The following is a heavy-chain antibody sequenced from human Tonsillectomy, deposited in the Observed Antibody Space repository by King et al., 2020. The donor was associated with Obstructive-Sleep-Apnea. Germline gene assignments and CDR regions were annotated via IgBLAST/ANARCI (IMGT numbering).Heavy chain of an antibody. Sequence: VQLVESGGGVVQPGRSLRLSCAASGFTFSTYAMYWVRQAPGKGLEWVAVISYDGSNKYYADSVKGRFTISRDNSKNTLYLQMNSLGAEDTAVYYCARDGPVVVPAAMPGFNWFDPWGQGTLVIVSS. V-gene: IGHV3-30-3*01. J-gene: IGHJ5*02. D-gene: IGHD2-2*01. CDR1: GFTFSTYA. CDR2: ISYDGSNK. CDR3: ARDGPVVVPAAMPGFNWFDP.